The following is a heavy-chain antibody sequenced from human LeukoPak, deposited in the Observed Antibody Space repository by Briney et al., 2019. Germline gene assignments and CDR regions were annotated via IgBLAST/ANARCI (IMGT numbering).Heavy chain of an antibody. J-gene: IGHJ4*02. CDR1: GYSISSGYD. D-gene: IGHD3-10*01. CDR3: ARRSGGRFDY. Sequence: SETLSLTCAVSGYSISSGYDWGWIRQPPGKGLEWIGSIYHSGSTYYNPSLKSRVTISVDTSKNQFSLKLSSVTAADTAVYYCARRSGGRFDYWGQGTLVTVSS. CDR2: IYHSGST. V-gene: IGHV4-38-2*01.